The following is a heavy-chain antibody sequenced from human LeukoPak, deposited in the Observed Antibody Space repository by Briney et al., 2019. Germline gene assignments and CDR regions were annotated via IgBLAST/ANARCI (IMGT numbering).Heavy chain of an antibody. V-gene: IGHV3-66*02. Sequence: AGGSLRLSCAASGFTVSSNYTSWVRQAPGKGLECVSVIYSGGSTHYADSVKGRFTISRDNSKNTLYLQINSLRAEDTAVYYCARARVVVALDGFDIWGQGTMVTVSS. CDR3: ARARVVVALDGFDI. J-gene: IGHJ3*02. CDR1: GFTVSSNY. CDR2: IYSGGST. D-gene: IGHD2-15*01.